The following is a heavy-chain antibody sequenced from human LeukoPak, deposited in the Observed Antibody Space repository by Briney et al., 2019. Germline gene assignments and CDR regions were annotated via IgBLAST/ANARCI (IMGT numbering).Heavy chain of an antibody. V-gene: IGHV6-1*01. CDR1: GDSVSSNSAA. Sequence: SQTLSLTCAISGDSVSSNSAACNWIRQSPSRGLEWPGRTYYRSKWHNDYAVSVKSRITINPDTSKNQFSLQLNSVTPEDTAVYYCARAWYSSGWTGTDCWGQGTLVTVSS. J-gene: IGHJ4*02. D-gene: IGHD6-19*01. CDR3: ARAWYSSGWTGTDC. CDR2: TYYRSKWHN.